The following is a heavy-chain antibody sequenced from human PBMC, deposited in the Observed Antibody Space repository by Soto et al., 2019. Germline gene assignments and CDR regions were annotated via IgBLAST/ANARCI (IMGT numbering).Heavy chain of an antibody. CDR2: ISSSSSYI. CDR1: GFTFSSYS. J-gene: IGHJ6*02. CDR3: AREGSRNSPEVYYYYGMDV. V-gene: IGHV3-21*01. D-gene: IGHD2-15*01. Sequence: GSLRLSCAASGFTFSSYSMNWVRQAPGKGLEWVSSISSSSSYIYYADPVKGRFTISRDNAKNSLYLQMNSLRAEDTAVYYCAREGSRNSPEVYYYYGMDVWGQGTTVTVSS.